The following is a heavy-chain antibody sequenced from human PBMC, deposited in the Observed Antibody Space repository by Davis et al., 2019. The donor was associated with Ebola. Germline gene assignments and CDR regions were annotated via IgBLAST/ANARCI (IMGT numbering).Heavy chain of an antibody. CDR2: FIPIFRRP. V-gene: IGHV1-69*13. D-gene: IGHD4-17*01. CDR3: ATGDDGDYAAS. CDR1: EGTLNFFV. Sequence: SVKVSCKAPEGTLNFFVVNWVRLAPAQGLEWMGTFIPIFRRPKYVQRFQGRVTLTADESTSTAYMELSGLSSEDSAIYYCATGDDGDYAASWGPGTLVTVSS. J-gene: IGHJ4*02.